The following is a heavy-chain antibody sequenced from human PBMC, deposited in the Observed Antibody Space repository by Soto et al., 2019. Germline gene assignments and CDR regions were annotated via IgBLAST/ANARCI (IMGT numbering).Heavy chain of an antibody. CDR3: ARVHPNYYYYMDV. CDR2: INHSGST. J-gene: IGHJ6*03. CDR1: GGSFSGYY. Sequence: PSETLSLTCAVYGGSFSGYYWSWIRQPPGKGLEWIGEINHSGSTNYNPSIKSRVTISVDTSKNQFSLKLSSVTAADTAVYYCARVHPNYYYYMDVWGKGTTVTVSS. V-gene: IGHV4-34*01.